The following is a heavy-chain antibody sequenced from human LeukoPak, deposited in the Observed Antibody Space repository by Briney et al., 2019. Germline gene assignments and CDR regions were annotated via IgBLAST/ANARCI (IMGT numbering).Heavy chain of an antibody. CDR1: GSTFSSYA. CDR2: TSSDGNIK. D-gene: IGHD1-1*01. CDR3: ARDPVPATARHFDY. Sequence: GGSLRLSCAASGSTFSSYAMHWVRQAPGKGLEWVAVTSSDGNIKYYADSVKGRFTISRDNSKNTLYLQMNSLRGEDTGVYYCARDPVPATARHFDYWGQGTLVTVSS. J-gene: IGHJ4*02. V-gene: IGHV3-30-3*01.